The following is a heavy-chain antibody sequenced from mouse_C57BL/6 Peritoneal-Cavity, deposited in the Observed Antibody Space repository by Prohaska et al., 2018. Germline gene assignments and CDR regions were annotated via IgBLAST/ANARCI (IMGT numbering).Heavy chain of an antibody. V-gene: IGHV4-1*01. CDR3: ASPDDYYWYFDV. CDR2: INPYSSTI. J-gene: IGHJ1*03. CDR1: GIDFSRYW. Sequence: EVKLLQSGGGLVQPGGSLKLSCAASGIDFSRYWMSWVRRAPGKGLEWIGEINPYSSTINYAPSLKDKFIISRDNAKNTLYLQMSKVRSDDTALYYCASPDDYYWYFDVWGTGTTVTVYS. D-gene: IGHD2-4*01.